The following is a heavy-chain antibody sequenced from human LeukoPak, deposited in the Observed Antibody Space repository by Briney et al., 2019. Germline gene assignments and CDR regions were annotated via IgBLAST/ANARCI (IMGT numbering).Heavy chain of an antibody. CDR1: GSTFTGYY. CDR2: INPDNGAT. Sequence: ASVKVSCKAFGSTFTGYYVHWVRQAPGQGLEWMGWINPDNGATNYAQKFQGRVTMTTDTSISAAYLELSRLTSDDRAVYYCTILSDFDESDDYLGQGTLVTVSS. J-gene: IGHJ4*02. D-gene: IGHD3/OR15-3a*01. CDR3: TILSDFDESDDY. V-gene: IGHV1-2*02.